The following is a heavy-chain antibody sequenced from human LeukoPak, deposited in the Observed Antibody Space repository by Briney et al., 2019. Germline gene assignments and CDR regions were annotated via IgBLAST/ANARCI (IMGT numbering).Heavy chain of an antibody. V-gene: IGHV4-38-2*02. J-gene: IGHJ4*02. D-gene: IGHD5-24*01. CDR3: ARDRREMATHYFDY. CDR1: GYSISSGYY. CDR2: IYHSGST. Sequence: SETLSLTCTVSGYSISSGYYWGWIRQPPGKGLEWIGSIYHSGSTYYNPSLKSRVTISVDTSKNQFSLKLSSVTAADTAVYYCARDRREMATHYFDYWGQGTLVTVSS.